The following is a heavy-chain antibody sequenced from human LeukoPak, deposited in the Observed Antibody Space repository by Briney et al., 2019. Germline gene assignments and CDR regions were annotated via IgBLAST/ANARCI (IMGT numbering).Heavy chain of an antibody. Sequence: SVKVSCKASGGTFSSYAISWVRQAPEQGLEWMGGIIPIFGTANYAQKFQGRVTITADESTSTAYMELSSLRSEDTAVYYCARDSGDGYNYLDYWGQGTLVTVSS. CDR3: ARDSGDGYNYLDY. V-gene: IGHV1-69*13. CDR1: GGTFSSYA. CDR2: IIPIFGTA. D-gene: IGHD5-24*01. J-gene: IGHJ4*02.